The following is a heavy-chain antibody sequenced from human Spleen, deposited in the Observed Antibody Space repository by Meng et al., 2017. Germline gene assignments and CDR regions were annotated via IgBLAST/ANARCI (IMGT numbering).Heavy chain of an antibody. J-gene: IGHJ5*02. CDR3: ARDRVVYSSSSYWFDP. Sequence: ASVKVPCKASGYTFTNFGITWVRQAPGQGLEWMGWISTYNGNTNYAQKLQGRVTMTTDTSTSTAYMELRSLRSDDTAVYYCARDRVVYSSSSYWFDPWGQGTLVTVSS. D-gene: IGHD6-6*01. CDR1: GYTFTNFG. V-gene: IGHV1-18*01. CDR2: ISTYNGNT.